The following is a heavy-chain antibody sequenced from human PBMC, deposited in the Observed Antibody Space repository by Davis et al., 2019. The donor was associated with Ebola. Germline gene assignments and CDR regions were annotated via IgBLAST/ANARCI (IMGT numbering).Heavy chain of an antibody. CDR1: GFTFSTSA. CDR3: ARDLWFGELSDY. Sequence: GESLKISCVTSGFTFSTSAMNWVRQAPGMGLEWVSTISGSGGSTYYGYSVKGRFTISRDNSKNTLYLQMNSLRVDDTAVYYCARDLWFGELSDYWGQGTLVTVSS. J-gene: IGHJ4*02. V-gene: IGHV3-23*01. D-gene: IGHD3-10*01. CDR2: ISGSGGST.